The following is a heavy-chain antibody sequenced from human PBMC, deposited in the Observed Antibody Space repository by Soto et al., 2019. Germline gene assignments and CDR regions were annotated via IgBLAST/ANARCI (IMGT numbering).Heavy chain of an antibody. Sequence: PGGSLRLSCAASEFTFSSYAMSWVRQTPGKGLEWVSAISDSGGGTFYADSVEGRFTISRDNSKNTLYLQMSSLRADDSAVYYCAKGLGPLVYYYGMDVWGQGTTVTVSS. CDR3: AKGLGPLVYYYGMDV. J-gene: IGHJ6*02. CDR2: ISDSGGGT. V-gene: IGHV3-23*01. CDR1: EFTFSSYA.